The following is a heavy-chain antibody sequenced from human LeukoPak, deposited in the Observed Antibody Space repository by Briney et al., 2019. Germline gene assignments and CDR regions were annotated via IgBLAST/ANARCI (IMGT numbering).Heavy chain of an antibody. Sequence: GESLKISCKGSGYSFTSNWIGWVRQMPGKGLEWMGVIYPSDSDTRYSPSFQGQVTISAEKSISTAYLQWRSLKVSDSAMYYCARLTAVVTFDYWGQGTLVTVSS. CDR2: IYPSDSDT. D-gene: IGHD4-23*01. V-gene: IGHV5-51*01. J-gene: IGHJ4*02. CDR1: GYSFTSNW. CDR3: ARLTAVVTFDY.